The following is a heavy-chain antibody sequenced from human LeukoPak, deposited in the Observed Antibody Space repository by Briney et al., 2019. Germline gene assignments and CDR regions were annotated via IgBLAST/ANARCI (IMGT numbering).Heavy chain of an antibody. J-gene: IGHJ4*02. CDR2: IWYDGSNE. V-gene: IGHV3-33*01. D-gene: IGHD6-13*01. CDR3: ARDISSRWYDY. CDR1: GFTFSSYG. Sequence: GRSLRLSCAASGFTFSSYGMHWVRQAPGKGLEWVAVIWYDGSNEYYADSVKGRFTISRDNSKNTLYLQMNSLRVEDTAVYYCARDISSRWYDYWGQGTLVTVSS.